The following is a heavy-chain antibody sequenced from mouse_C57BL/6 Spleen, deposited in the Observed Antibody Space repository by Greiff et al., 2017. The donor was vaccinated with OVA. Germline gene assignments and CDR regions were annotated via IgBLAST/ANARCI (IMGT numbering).Heavy chain of an antibody. CDR3: TRYGPFAY. D-gene: IGHD1-1*02. CDR2: IDPENGDT. V-gene: IGHV14-4*01. Sequence: EVQLKESGAELVRPGASVKLSCTASGFNIKDDYMHWVKQRPEQGLEWIGWIDPENGDTEYASKFQGKATITADTSSNTAYLQLSSLTSEDTAVYYCTRYGPFAYWGQGTLVTVSA. CDR1: GFNIKDDY. J-gene: IGHJ3*01.